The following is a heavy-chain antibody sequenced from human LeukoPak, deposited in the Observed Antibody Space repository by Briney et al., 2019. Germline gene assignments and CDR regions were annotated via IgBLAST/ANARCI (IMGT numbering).Heavy chain of an antibody. V-gene: IGHV6-1*01. J-gene: IGHJ3*02. CDR3: ARVSWGYSSSWYSEVDAFDI. Sequence: SQTLSLTCAISGDSVSSNSAAWNWIRQSPSRGLEWLGRTYYRSKWYNDYAVSVKSRITINPDTSKNQFSLQLNSVTPEDTAVYYCARVSWGYSSSWYSEVDAFDIWGQGTMVTVSS. D-gene: IGHD6-13*01. CDR2: TYYRSKWYN. CDR1: GDSVSSNSAA.